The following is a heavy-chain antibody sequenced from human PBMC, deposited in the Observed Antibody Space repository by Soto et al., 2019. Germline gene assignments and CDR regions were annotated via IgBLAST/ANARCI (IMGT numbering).Heavy chain of an antibody. J-gene: IGHJ6*02. CDR3: AKDASGWSIAVGLGTEV. D-gene: IGHD6-6*01. CDR1: GFTFDDYT. Sequence: GSLRLSCAASGFTFDDYTMHWVRQAPGKGLEWVSLISWDGGSTYYADSVKGRFTISRGNSKNSLYLHMNSLRTEDTALYYCAKDASGWSIAVGLGTEVWGQGTTVTVSS. CDR2: ISWDGGST. V-gene: IGHV3-43*01.